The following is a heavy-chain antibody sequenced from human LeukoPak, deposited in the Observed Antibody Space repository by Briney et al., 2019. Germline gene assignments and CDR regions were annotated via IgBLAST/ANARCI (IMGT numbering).Heavy chain of an antibody. CDR3: ARGSPGY. V-gene: IGHV4-34*01. J-gene: IGHJ4*02. CDR1: GGSISSYY. CDR2: INHSGST. Sequence: PSETLSLTCTVSGGSISSYYWSWIRQPPGKGLEWIGQINHSGSTNYNPSLKSRVTLSVDTSKDQFSLKLNSVTAADTAVYYCARGSPGYWGQGSLVTVSS.